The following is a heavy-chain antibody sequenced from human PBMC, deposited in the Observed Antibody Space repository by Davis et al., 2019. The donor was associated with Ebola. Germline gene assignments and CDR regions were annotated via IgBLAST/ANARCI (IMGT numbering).Heavy chain of an antibody. CDR1: GGTFRNYA. V-gene: IGHV1-69*13. Sequence: SVKVSCKASGGTFRNYAISWVRQAPGQGLEWMGGIIPVSDTANYAQKFQGRVTIIADESMSTAYMELSSLRSEDTAVYYCAKDSSSWYYFDDSGYPFDDWGQGTLVTVSS. D-gene: IGHD3-22*01. J-gene: IGHJ4*02. CDR2: IIPVSDTA. CDR3: AKDSSSWYYFDDSGYPFDD.